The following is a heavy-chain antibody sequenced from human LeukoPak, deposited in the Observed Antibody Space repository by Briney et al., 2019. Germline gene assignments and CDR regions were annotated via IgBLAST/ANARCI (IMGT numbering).Heavy chain of an antibody. CDR1: GYTFTTYY. Sequence: ASVKVSCKSSGYTFTTYYMHWVRQAPGQGLEWMGIINPSGGSTTYAQTFQGRVTRTRDTSTSTVYMELSSLTSEDTAVYYCARCSGNSASASDAFDIWGQGTMVTVSS. CDR3: ARCSGNSASASDAFDI. CDR2: INPSGGST. D-gene: IGHD4-23*01. V-gene: IGHV1-46*01. J-gene: IGHJ3*02.